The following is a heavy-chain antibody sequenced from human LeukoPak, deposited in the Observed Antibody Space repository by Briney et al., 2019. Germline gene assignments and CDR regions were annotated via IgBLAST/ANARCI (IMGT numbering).Heavy chain of an antibody. CDR1: GGSTGSRGYY. CDR3: ARDALPPSGYYYYGMDV. Sequence: SETLSLMCTVSGGSTGSRGYYWDWVRQHPGKGLEWIGYIYYSGSTYYNPSLKSRVTISVDTSKNQFSLKLSSVTAADTAVYYCARDALPPSGYYYYGMDVWGQGTTVTVSS. CDR2: IYYSGST. V-gene: IGHV4-31*03. D-gene: IGHD7-27*01. J-gene: IGHJ6*02.